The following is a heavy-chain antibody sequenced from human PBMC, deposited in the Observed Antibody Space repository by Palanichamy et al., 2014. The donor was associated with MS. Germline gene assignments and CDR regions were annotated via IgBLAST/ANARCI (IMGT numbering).Heavy chain of an antibody. CDR2: IYYSGST. V-gene: IGHV4-39*01. CDR3: ARHWGAYYDGFDP. CDR1: GGSISSSSHY. Sequence: QLQLQESGPGLVKPSETLSLTCIVSGGSISSSSHYWGWIRQPPGKGLEWIGTIYYSGSTYYNPSLKSRVTISVDTSKNQFSLNLSSVTAADTAVYYCARHWGAYYDGFDPWGQGTLVTVSS. D-gene: IGHD3-22*01. J-gene: IGHJ5*02.